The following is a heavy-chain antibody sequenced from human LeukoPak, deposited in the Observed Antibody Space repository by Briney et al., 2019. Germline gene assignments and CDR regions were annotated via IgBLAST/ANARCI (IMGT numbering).Heavy chain of an antibody. CDR3: ARDLRGTRGY. J-gene: IGHJ4*02. CDR2: INPDGSRR. CDR1: GFTFSTYW. V-gene: IGHV3-74*01. D-gene: IGHD2-15*01. Sequence: PGGSLRLSCAASGFTFSTYWVHWVRQAPGKGLVWVSRINPDGSRRDYADSAKGRFTISRDNAKNTLYLQMNSLRAEDTAVYFCARDLRGTRGYWGQGTLVTVSS.